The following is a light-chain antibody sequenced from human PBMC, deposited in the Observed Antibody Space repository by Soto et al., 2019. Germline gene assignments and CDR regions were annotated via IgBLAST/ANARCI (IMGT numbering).Light chain of an antibody. CDR3: QSYDNSLSGPV. J-gene: IGLJ1*01. CDR2: GDT. V-gene: IGLV1-40*01. CDR1: SSNIGAGYD. Sequence: QSVLTQPPSVSGAPGQRVTISCTGSSSNIGAGYDAHWYQQLPGKVPKLLIYGDTNRPSGVPDRFSGSKSGTSASLAITGLQPEDEVDYYCQSYDNSLSGPVFGPGTKLTVL.